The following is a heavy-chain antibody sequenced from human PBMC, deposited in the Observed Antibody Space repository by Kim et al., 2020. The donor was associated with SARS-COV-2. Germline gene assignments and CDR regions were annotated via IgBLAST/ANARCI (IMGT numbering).Heavy chain of an antibody. CDR3: ARDRGYYDFWSGYHYRLDAFDI. CDR2: INPHTGHP. Sequence: NWVRQAPGQGLEWMGWINPHTGHPTYAQGFTGRFVFSLDTSVSTAYLQISSLKAEDTAVYYCARDRGYYDFWSGYHYRLDAFDIWGQGTMV. V-gene: IGHV7-4-1*02. D-gene: IGHD3-3*01. J-gene: IGHJ3*02.